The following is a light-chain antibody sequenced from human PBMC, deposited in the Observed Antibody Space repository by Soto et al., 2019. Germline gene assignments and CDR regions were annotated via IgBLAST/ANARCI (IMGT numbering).Light chain of an antibody. Sequence: EIVLTQSPNTLSLSPGERATLSCRASQSVSSDYLVWYQQKPGQAPRLLIYGASSRATGIPDRFSGSGSGTDFTLTISRLEPEDFAVYYCQHYGNTPPSVTFGPGTKVDN. J-gene: IGKJ3*01. CDR3: QHYGNTPPSVT. V-gene: IGKV3-20*01. CDR1: QSVSSDY. CDR2: GAS.